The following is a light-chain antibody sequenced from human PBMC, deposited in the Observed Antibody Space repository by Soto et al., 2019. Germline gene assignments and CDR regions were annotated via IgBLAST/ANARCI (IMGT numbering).Light chain of an antibody. J-gene: IGLJ2*01. CDR3: SSYTSTSTLAV. CDR1: SSDVGVYNY. Sequence: QSALTQPASVSGSPGQSITISCTGTSSDVGVYNYVSWYQQHPGKAPKLMIYDVNNRPSGISNRFSGSKSGNTASLTISGLQAEDEADYYCSSYTSTSTLAVFGGGTKLTVL. CDR2: DVN. V-gene: IGLV2-14*03.